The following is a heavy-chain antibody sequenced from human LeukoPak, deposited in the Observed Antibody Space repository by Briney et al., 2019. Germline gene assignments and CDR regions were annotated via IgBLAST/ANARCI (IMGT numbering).Heavy chain of an antibody. Sequence: PGGSLRLSCAASGFTFDDYGMSWVRQAPGKGLASVSGINWNGGSSGYADSVKGRFTISRDNAKKSLYLQMNSLRAEDTALYYCARSYGSGSYGDYWGQGTLVTVSS. CDR1: GFTFDDYG. CDR3: ARSYGSGSYGDY. J-gene: IGHJ4*02. CDR2: INWNGGSS. V-gene: IGHV3-20*04. D-gene: IGHD3-10*01.